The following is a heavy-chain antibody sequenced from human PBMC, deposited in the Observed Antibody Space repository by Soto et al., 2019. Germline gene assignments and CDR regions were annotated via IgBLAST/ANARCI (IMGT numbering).Heavy chain of an antibody. Sequence: SVKVSCKASGGTFSSYAISWVRQAPGQGLEWMGGIIPIFGTANYAQKFQGRVTITADESTSTAYMELSSLRSEDTAVYYCARGWSCSSTSCPLYYYYYGMDVWGQGTTVTVS. CDR1: GGTFSSYA. J-gene: IGHJ6*02. V-gene: IGHV1-69*13. D-gene: IGHD2-2*01. CDR2: IIPIFGTA. CDR3: ARGWSCSSTSCPLYYYYYGMDV.